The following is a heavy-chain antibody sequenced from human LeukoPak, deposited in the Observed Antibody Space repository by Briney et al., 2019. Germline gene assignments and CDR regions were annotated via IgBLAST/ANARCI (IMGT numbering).Heavy chain of an antibody. Sequence: PSETLSLTCAVYGGSFNDYHWSWIRQPPGKGLEWIGEINHSGSTNYNPSLKSRVTISVDTSKNQFSLKLSSVTAADTAVYYCARTRNKHCSSTSCFYYYYMDVWGKGTTVTISS. CDR3: ARTRNKHCSSTSCFYYYYMDV. V-gene: IGHV4-34*01. J-gene: IGHJ6*03. CDR2: INHSGST. D-gene: IGHD2-2*01. CDR1: GGSFNDYH.